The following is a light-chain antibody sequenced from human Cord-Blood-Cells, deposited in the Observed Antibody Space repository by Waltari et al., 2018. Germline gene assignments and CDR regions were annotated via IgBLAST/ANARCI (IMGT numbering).Light chain of an antibody. Sequence: EIVMTQSQAPLSVSPGERATLSCRASQSASSNLAWYQQKPGQAPRLLIYGASTRATGIPAGFSGSGSGTDFTLTISRLEPEDFAVYYCQQYGSSLYTFGQGTKLEIK. V-gene: IGKV3-15*01. CDR3: QQYGSSLYT. CDR2: GAS. CDR1: QSASSN. J-gene: IGKJ2*01.